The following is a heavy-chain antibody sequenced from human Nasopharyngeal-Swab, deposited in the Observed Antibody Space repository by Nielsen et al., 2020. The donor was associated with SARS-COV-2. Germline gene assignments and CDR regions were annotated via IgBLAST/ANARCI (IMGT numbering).Heavy chain of an antibody. CDR2: INHSGST. D-gene: IGHD2-8*01. CDR1: GGSFSGYY. V-gene: IGHV4-34*01. J-gene: IGHJ4*02. CDR3: ARGRWVVLMVYARYYFDY. Sequence: SETLSLTCAVYGGSFSGYYWSWIRQPPGKGLEWIGEINHSGSTNYNPSLKSRVTISVDTSKNQFSLKLSSVTAADTAVYYCARGRWVVLMVYARYYFDYWGQGTLVTVLL.